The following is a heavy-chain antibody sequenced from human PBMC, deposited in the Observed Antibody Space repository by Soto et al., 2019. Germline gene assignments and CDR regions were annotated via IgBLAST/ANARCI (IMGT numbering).Heavy chain of an antibody. CDR2: ISYDGSNK. Sequence: QVQLVESGGGVVQPGRSLRLSCAASGFTFSSYAMHWVRQAPGKGLEWVAVISYDGSNKYYADSVKGRFTISRDNSKNTLYLQMNSLRAEDTAVYYCARDRYYNGSYSIDYWGQGTLVTVSS. V-gene: IGHV3-30-3*01. CDR3: ARDRYYNGSYSIDY. CDR1: GFTFSSYA. D-gene: IGHD1-26*01. J-gene: IGHJ4*02.